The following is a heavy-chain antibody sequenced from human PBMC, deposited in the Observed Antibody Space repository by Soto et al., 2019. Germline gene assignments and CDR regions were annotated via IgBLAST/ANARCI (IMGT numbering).Heavy chain of an antibody. J-gene: IGHJ5*02. V-gene: IGHV4-59*01. Sequence: QVQLQESGPGLVKPSETLSLTCTVSGGSISGNSWSWIRQPPGKGLEWIGCIYYSGSTNYNPSLKSRVTISVDTSKSQLSLMVTSVTAADAAVYFCARGFHSTSWTPETWGQGTLVTVSS. CDR1: GGSISGNS. CDR2: IYYSGST. D-gene: IGHD6-13*01. CDR3: ARGFHSTSWTPET.